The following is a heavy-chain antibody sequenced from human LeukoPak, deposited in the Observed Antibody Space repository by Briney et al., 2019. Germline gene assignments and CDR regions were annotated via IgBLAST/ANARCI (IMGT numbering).Heavy chain of an antibody. CDR1: GGTFSSYA. CDR2: MNPNSGNT. D-gene: IGHD5-12*01. J-gene: IGHJ4*02. V-gene: IGHV1-8*02. CDR3: ARGARGYSGYGPDY. Sequence: ASVKVSCKASGGTFSSYAINWVRQATGQGLEWMGWMNPNSGNTGYAQKFQGRVTMTRNTSISTAYMELSSLRSEDTAVYYCARGARGYSGYGPDYWGQGTLVTVSS.